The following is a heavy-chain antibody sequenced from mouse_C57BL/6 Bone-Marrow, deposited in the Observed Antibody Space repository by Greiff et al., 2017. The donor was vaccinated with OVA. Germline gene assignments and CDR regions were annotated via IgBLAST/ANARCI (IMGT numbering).Heavy chain of an antibody. D-gene: IGHD2-3*01. V-gene: IGHV1-64*01. CDR3: ARDGYYVAAY. CDR2: IHPNSGST. CDR1: GYTFTSYW. J-gene: IGHJ3*01. Sequence: QVHVKQSGAELVKPGASVKLSCKASGYTFTSYWMHWVKQRPGQGLEWIGMIHPNSGSTNYNEKFKSKATLTVDKSSSTAYMQLSSLTSEDSAVXYCARDGYYVAAYWGQGTLVTVSA.